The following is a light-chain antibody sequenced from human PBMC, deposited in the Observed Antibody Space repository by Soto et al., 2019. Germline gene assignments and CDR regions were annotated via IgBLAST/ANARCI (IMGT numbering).Light chain of an antibody. CDR3: QQFETYPLT. CDR1: QGISSA. CDR2: DVS. V-gene: IGKV1-13*02. J-gene: IGKJ5*01. Sequence: AIQLTQSPPSLSASIGDRVTITCRASQGISSAFAWYQQKPGTVPKLLIYDVSNLQSGIPSRFSGGGSGTDFTLTISSLQPEGFATYYCQQFETYPLTFGQGTRLEVK.